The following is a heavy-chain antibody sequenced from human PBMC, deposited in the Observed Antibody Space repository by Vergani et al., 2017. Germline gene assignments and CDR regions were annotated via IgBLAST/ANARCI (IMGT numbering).Heavy chain of an antibody. CDR3: ARVSPGDNSGWESFDY. D-gene: IGHD6-19*01. V-gene: IGHV1-69*08. J-gene: IGHJ4*02. CDR1: GDIFNNYT. Sequence: QVHLEQSGTEVKKPGSSVKVFCKVSGDIFNNYTVTWVRQAPGQGLEWMGRIIPIIRPATSAQKFQDRVKITGDTSTNTVYMEMNNLRSEDTAVYYCARVSPGDNSGWESFDYCCQETLVTVSS. CDR2: IIPIIRPA.